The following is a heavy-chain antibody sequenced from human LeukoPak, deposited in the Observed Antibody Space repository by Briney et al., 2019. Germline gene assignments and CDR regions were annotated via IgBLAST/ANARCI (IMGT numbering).Heavy chain of an antibody. Sequence: GGSLRLSCAASGLTFSSYSMNWVRQAPGRGLEWVSSISSSSTYIKYADSLKGRFTISRDNAKNSLYLQMNSLRAEDTAVYYCAREKYDYVWGSYRPKPVTFDYWGQGTLVTVSS. J-gene: IGHJ4*02. V-gene: IGHV3-21*04. CDR3: AREKYDYVWGSYRPKPVTFDY. CDR1: GLTFSSYS. CDR2: ISSSSTYI. D-gene: IGHD3-16*02.